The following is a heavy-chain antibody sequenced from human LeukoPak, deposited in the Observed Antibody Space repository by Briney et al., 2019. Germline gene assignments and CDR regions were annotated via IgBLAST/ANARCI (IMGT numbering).Heavy chain of an antibody. Sequence: GGSLRLSCAASGFTFSNGWMNWVRQAPGKGLEWVANIKQDGSEKYYVDSVKGRFTISRDNAKNSLYLQMNSLRAEDTAVYYCARDFRPWFGTLDAFDIWGQGTMVTVSS. V-gene: IGHV3-7*01. J-gene: IGHJ3*02. CDR1: GFTFSNGW. CDR2: IKQDGSEK. D-gene: IGHD3-10*01. CDR3: ARDFRPWFGTLDAFDI.